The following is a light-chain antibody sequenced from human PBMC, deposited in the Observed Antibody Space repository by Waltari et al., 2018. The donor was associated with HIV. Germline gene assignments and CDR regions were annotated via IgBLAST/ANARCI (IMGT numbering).Light chain of an antibody. CDR2: RVS. CDR1: EGLVYRDGNTY. J-gene: IGKJ2*01. V-gene: IGKV2D-30*01. CDR3: MQGTHWPPT. Sequence: EVVMSQFPLSLAVTPGKPASISCTSSEGLVYRDGNTYLNWFNQRPGQSPRRLIFRVSNWKPGVPDRFRGSGSHTNFTLEITGVQSDDVGIFYCMQGTHWPPTFGQGTRLEI.